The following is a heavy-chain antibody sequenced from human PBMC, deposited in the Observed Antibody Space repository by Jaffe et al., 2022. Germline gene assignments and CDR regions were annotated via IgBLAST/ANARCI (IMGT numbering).Heavy chain of an antibody. CDR1: GFTFSNYA. J-gene: IGHJ2*01. V-gene: IGHV3-23*01. D-gene: IGHD6-19*01. CDR3: AKITSIGGWNNFDL. Sequence: EVQLLESGGGLVQPGGSLRLSCAASGFTFSNYAMTWVRQAPGKGPEWVSTIGVSGSPTYYADSVRGRFTISRDNSKNTLYLQMNSLRADDTAVYYCAKITSIGGWNNFDLWGRGTLVTVSS. CDR2: IGVSGSPT.